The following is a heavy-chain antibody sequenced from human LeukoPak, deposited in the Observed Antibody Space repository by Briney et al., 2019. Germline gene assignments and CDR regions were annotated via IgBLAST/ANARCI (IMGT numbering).Heavy chain of an antibody. CDR2: INSDGSST. J-gene: IGHJ6*03. D-gene: IGHD1-20*01. CDR1: GFTFSSYW. CDR3: ARGLYNWNLYYYYYMDV. V-gene: IGHV3-74*01. Sequence: GGSLRLSCAASGFTFSSYWMHWVRHAPGKGLVWVSRINSDGSSTSYADSVKGRFTISRDNAKNTLYLQMNSLRAEDTAVYYCARGLYNWNLYYYYYMDVWGKGTTVTVSS.